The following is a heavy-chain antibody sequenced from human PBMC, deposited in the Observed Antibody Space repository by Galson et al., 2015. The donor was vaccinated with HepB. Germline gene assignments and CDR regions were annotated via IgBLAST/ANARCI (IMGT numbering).Heavy chain of an antibody. CDR2: ISNDGNTI. D-gene: IGHD3-10*01. Sequence: SLRLSCAASGFTFSDYYMSWIRQTPGKGLEWVSSISNDGNTINYSDSVKGRFTISRDNARRSLPLQMTSLRPEDTAIYYCARAAGWLDPWGQGTLVTVSS. J-gene: IGHJ5*02. V-gene: IGHV3-11*01. CDR1: GFTFSDYY. CDR3: ARAAGWLDP.